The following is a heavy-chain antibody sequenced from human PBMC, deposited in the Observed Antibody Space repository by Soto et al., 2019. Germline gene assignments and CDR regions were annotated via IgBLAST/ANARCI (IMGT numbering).Heavy chain of an antibody. CDR2: ISSSSSYI. V-gene: IGHV3-21*01. Sequence: GGSLRLSCAASGFSFSTYAMSWVRQAPGKGLEWVSSISSSSSYIYYADSVKGRFTISRDNAKNSLYLQMNSLRAEDTAVYYCARDYYDSSPWFDPWGQGTLVTVSS. J-gene: IGHJ5*02. CDR3: ARDYYDSSPWFDP. CDR1: GFSFSTYA. D-gene: IGHD3-22*01.